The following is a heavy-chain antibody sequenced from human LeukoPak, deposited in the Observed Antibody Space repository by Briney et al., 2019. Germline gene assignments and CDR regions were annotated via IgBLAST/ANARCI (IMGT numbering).Heavy chain of an antibody. CDR2: IYYSGST. V-gene: IGHV4-59*01. CDR3: ARANWNDPFDY. J-gene: IGHJ4*02. CDR1: GGSISSYY. Sequence: SETLPLTCTVSGGSISSYYWSWIRQPPGKGLEWIGYIYYSGSTNYNPSLKSRVTISVDTSKNQFSLKLSSVTAADTAVYYCARANWNDPFDYWGQGTLVTVSS. D-gene: IGHD1-1*01.